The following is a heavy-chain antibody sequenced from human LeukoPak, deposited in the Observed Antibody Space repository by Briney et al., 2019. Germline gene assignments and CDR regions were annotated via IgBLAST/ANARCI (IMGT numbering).Heavy chain of an antibody. CDR2: ISYDGSNE. CDR1: GFIFNDYA. V-gene: IGHV3-30-3*01. D-gene: IGHD3-10*01. Sequence: GGSLRLSSVASGFIFNDYAMQWVRQAPGTGLEWVALISYDGSNEFYADSVKGRFTISRDKSMNTLYLQMNSLKAEDTAVYYCGRDWARSGDYWGQGTLVTVSS. J-gene: IGHJ4*02. CDR3: GRDWARSGDY.